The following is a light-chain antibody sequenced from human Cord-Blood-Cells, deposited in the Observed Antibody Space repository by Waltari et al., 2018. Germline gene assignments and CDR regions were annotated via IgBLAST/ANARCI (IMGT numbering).Light chain of an antibody. CDR2: AAS. CDR1: QDISNY. J-gene: IGKJ3*01. CDR3: QQYDNLPP. V-gene: IGKV1-33*01. Sequence: DIQMTQSPSSLSASVGDRVTITCQASQDISNYLNWYQQKPGKAPKLLIYAASNVETGVPSRFSGSGSGTDFTFTISSLQPEDIATYYCQQYDNLPPFGPGTKVDIK.